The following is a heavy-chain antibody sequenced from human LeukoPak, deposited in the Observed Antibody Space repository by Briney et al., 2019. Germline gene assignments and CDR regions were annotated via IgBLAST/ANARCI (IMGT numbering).Heavy chain of an antibody. J-gene: IGHJ5*02. CDR2: IIPIFGTA. CDR1: GGTFSSYA. D-gene: IGHD3-10*01. CDR3: ARVKQFGELLNWFDP. Sequence: SVKVSCKSSGGTFSSYANSWVRPAPGQGLEWMGGIIPIFGTANYAQKFQGRVTITADESTSTAYMELSSLRSEDTAVYYCARVKQFGELLNWFDPWGQGTLVTVSS. V-gene: IGHV1-69*13.